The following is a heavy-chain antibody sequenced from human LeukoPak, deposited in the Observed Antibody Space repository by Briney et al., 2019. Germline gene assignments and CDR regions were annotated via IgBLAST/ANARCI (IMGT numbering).Heavy chain of an antibody. V-gene: IGHV4-38-2*01. CDR2: IYHSGST. CDR1: GYSISSSYY. D-gene: IGHD4-11*01. CDR3: SREGRQVTQLYGSYIFDY. Sequence: SETLSLTCAVSGYSISSSYYWGWIRQPPGKGLEWIGSIYHSGSTYYNPSLKSRVTISVDTSKNQFSLKLSSVTAADTAVYYCSREGRQVTQLYGSYIFDYWGQGTLVTVPS. J-gene: IGHJ4*02.